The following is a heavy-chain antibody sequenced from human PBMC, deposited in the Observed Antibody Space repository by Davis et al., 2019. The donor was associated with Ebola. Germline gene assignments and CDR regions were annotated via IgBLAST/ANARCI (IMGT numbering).Heavy chain of an antibody. Sequence: PGGSLRLSCAASGFTFSSYGMHWVRQAPGKGLEWVAVISYDGSNKYYADSVKGRFTISRDNSKNTLYLQMNSLRAEDTAVYYCARDLGYGDQEDVWGQGTTVTVSS. V-gene: IGHV3-30*03. CDR3: ARDLGYGDQEDV. J-gene: IGHJ6*02. CDR2: ISYDGSNK. CDR1: GFTFSSYG. D-gene: IGHD4-17*01.